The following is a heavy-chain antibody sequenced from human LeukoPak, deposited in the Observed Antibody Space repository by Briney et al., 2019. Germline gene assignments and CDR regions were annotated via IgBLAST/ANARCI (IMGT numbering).Heavy chain of an antibody. J-gene: IGHJ4*02. CDR3: ARHDRRGDF. CDR1: GGSVSGGIYY. Sequence: SETLSLTCTVSGGSVSGGIYYWGWIRQPPGKGLEWIGNVHYTGSTFYSPSLKSRVTISVDTSKNQFSLKLSSVTAADTALHYCARHDRRGDFWGQGILVTVSS. D-gene: IGHD2-21*01. V-gene: IGHV4-39*01. CDR2: VHYTGST.